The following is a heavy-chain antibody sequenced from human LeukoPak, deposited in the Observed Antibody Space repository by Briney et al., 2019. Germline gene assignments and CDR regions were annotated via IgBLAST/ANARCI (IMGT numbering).Heavy chain of an antibody. D-gene: IGHD6-13*01. CDR3: ARRTTTSPNVAAAGHFDY. J-gene: IGHJ4*02. CDR2: IYYSGST. Sequence: PSETLSLTCTVSGGSISSGDYYWSWIRQPPGKGLEWIGYIYYSGSTYYNPSLKSRVTISVDTSKNQFSLKLSSVTAADTAVYYCARRTTTSPNVAAAGHFDYWGQGTLVTVSS. V-gene: IGHV4-30-4*01. CDR1: GGSISSGDYY.